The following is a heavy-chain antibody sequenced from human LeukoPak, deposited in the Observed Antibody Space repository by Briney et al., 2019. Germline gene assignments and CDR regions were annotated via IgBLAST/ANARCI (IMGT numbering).Heavy chain of an antibody. Sequence: GGSLRLSCAASGFTFSSYWMHWVRQAPGRGLVWVSRINTDGSSTSYADSVKGRFTISRDNAKNTLYLQMNSLRAEDTSVYYCARDGPWSGYYTADYWGQGTLVTVSS. V-gene: IGHV3-74*01. D-gene: IGHD3-3*01. J-gene: IGHJ4*02. CDR1: GFTFSSYW. CDR3: ARDGPWSGYYTADY. CDR2: INTDGSST.